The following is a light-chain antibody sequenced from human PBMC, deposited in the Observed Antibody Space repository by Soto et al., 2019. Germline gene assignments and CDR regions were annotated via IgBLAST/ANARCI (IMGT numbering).Light chain of an antibody. V-gene: IGLV2-23*02. CDR3: CSYAGSITYV. CDR2: EVN. CDR1: SRDVGSDNL. Sequence: QSALTQPASVSGSPGQSITISCTGNSRDVGSDNLVSWYQQHPGKAPKFIIYEVNQRPAGVSYRFSGSKSGNTAYLTISGLQAEDEADYYCCSYAGSITYVFGTGTKVTVL. J-gene: IGLJ1*01.